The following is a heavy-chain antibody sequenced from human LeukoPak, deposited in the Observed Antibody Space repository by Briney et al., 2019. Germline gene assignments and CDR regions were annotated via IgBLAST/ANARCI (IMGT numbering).Heavy chain of an antibody. V-gene: IGHV4-59*08. CDR1: GGSISSYY. J-gene: IGHJ4*02. CDR2: IYYSGST. D-gene: IGHD6-13*01. CDR3: ARLTSSSSGSSFDY. Sequence: SETLSLTCTVSGGSISSYYWSWIRQPPGKGLEWIGYIYYSGSTNYNPSLKSRVTISVDTSKNHFSLKVSSVTAADTAVYYCARLTSSSSGSSFDYWGQGTLVTVSS.